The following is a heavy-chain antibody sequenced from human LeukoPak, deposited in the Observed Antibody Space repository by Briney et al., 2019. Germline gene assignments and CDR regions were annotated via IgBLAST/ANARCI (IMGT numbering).Heavy chain of an antibody. CDR2: ISYDGSKK. D-gene: IGHD3-10*01. J-gene: IGHJ4*02. Sequence: TGGSLRLSCAASGFTFSSYPLHWVRQVPGKGLEWVAVISYDGSKKYYADSVKGRFTISRDNSKNTLYLQMNSLKPEDTTVYYCARDFGAGWEEPKYSFDYWGQGILVTVSS. V-gene: IGHV3-30-3*01. CDR1: GFTFSSYP. CDR3: ARDFGAGWEEPKYSFDY.